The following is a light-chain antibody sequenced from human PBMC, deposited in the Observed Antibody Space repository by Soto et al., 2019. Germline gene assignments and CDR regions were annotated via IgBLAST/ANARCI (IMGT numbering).Light chain of an antibody. CDR3: QQYDSYPWT. J-gene: IGKJ1*01. CDR1: QGFTSW. CDR2: KAS. Sequence: DIQMTQSPSTLSASVGDTVTITCRASQGFTSWLAWYQQKPGKAPNLLIYKASSLESGVPSRFSGSGSGTEFTLTISSLQPDDFATYYCQQYDSYPWTFGQGTKVEIK. V-gene: IGKV1-5*03.